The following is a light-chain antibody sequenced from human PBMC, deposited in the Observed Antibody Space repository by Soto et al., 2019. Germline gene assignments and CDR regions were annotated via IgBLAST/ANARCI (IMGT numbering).Light chain of an antibody. V-gene: IGLV2-11*01. CDR3: CSLAGSYTWV. CDR1: SSDVGYYNY. CDR2: DVS. J-gene: IGLJ3*02. Sequence: QSVLTQPRSVSGSPGQSVTISCTGTSSDVGYYNYVSWYQQHPGNVPKLMIYDVSERPSGVPDRFSGSKSGNTASLTISGLQADDEADYYCCSLAGSYTWVFGGGTKLTVL.